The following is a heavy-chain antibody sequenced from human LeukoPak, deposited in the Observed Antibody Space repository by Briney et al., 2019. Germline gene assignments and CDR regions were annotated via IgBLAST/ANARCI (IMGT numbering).Heavy chain of an antibody. CDR1: GYTFTSYD. V-gene: IGHV1-8*01. D-gene: IGHD2-21*02. CDR2: MNPNSGNT. J-gene: IGHJ6*03. Sequence: ASVKVSCKASGYTFTSYDINWVRQGTAQGLELMGWMNPNSGNTGYVQKFQGRVTMTRNTSISTAYMELSSLRSEDTAVYYCARGAGRGVTYYYMDVWGKGTTVTISS. CDR3: ARGAGRGVTYYYMDV.